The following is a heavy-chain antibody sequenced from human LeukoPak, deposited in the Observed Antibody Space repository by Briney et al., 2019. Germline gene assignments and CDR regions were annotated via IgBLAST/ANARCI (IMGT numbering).Heavy chain of an antibody. Sequence: PGGSLRLSCAPSGFTFSSHAMSWARQAPGKGLEWVSAISGSGGSTYYADSVKGRFTISRDNSKNTLNLQMNSLRAEDTAVYYCASNPGYYCYWGQGTLVTVSA. CDR1: GFTFSSHA. D-gene: IGHD3-22*01. V-gene: IGHV3-23*01. CDR2: ISGSGGST. J-gene: IGHJ4*02. CDR3: ASNPGYYCY.